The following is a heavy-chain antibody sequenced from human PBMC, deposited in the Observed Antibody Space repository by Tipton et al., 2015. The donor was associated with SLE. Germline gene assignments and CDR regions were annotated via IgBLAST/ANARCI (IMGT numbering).Heavy chain of an antibody. CDR1: GYSISSGFS. CDR3: ARVRGGWSNDASDT. J-gene: IGHJ3*02. Sequence: TLSLTCTVSGYSISSGFSCGWIRPPPGKGLEWIAYISHSGSSDFNPSLRSRVTISRDTSRNQFSLNLNSVTAADTATYYCARVRGGWSNDASDTWGQGTMVTVSS. CDR2: ISHSGSS. D-gene: IGHD6-19*01. V-gene: IGHV4-38-2*02.